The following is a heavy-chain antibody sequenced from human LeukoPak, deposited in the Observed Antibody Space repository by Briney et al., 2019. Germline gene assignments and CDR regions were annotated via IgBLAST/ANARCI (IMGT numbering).Heavy chain of an antibody. Sequence: GASVKVSCKASGYSFTGDYMHWVRQAPGQGLEWMGWTNPNSGGTNYAQKFQGRVTMTRDTSISTAYMELSRLRSDDTAVYYCARDIVLTEGYYYGMDVWGQGTTVTVSS. J-gene: IGHJ6*02. CDR1: GYSFTGDY. D-gene: IGHD2-8*01. V-gene: IGHV1-2*02. CDR2: TNPNSGGT. CDR3: ARDIVLTEGYYYGMDV.